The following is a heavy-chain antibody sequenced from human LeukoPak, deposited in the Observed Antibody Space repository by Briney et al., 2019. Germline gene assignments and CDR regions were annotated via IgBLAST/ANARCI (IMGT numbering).Heavy chain of an antibody. CDR1: GYSFTSYW. D-gene: IGHD3-3*01. V-gene: IGHV5-51*01. CDR3: ARQDFWSGSPRGFFDY. CDR2: MYPGDSDT. J-gene: IGHJ4*02. Sequence: GESLKISCKGSGYSFTSYWIGWVRQMPGKGLEWMGIMYPGDSDTRYSPSFQGQVIISADKSISTAYLQWSSLKASDTAMYYCARQDFWSGSPRGFFDYWGQGTLVTVSS.